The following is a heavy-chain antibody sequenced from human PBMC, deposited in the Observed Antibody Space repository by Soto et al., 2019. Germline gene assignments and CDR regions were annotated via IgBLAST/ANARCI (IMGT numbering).Heavy chain of an antibody. CDR2: IYYSGST. D-gene: IGHD5-12*01. CDR3: ARGATIRAYYYYYYGMDV. J-gene: IGHJ6*02. V-gene: IGHV4-30-4*01. Sequence: SEALSLTCTVSGGSISSGDYYWSWIRQPPGKGLEWIGYIYYSGSTYYNPSLKSRVTISVDTSKNQFSLKLSSVTAADTAVYYCARGATIRAYYYYYYGMDVWGQGTTVTVSS. CDR1: GGSISSGDYY.